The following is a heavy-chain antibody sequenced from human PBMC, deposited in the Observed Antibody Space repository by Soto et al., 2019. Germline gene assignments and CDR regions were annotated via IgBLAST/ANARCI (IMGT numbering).Heavy chain of an antibody. V-gene: IGHV1-2*02. J-gene: IGHJ6*02. CDR3: ARERYQVISDGMDV. Sequence: ASVKVSCKASGYTFTGYYVHWVREAPGQGLEWMGWINPETGATSYAQKFQGRVTLSRDTSINTAYLELSNLTFDDAAVYFCARERYQVISDGMDVWGQGTTVTVSS. D-gene: IGHD2-2*01. CDR1: GYTFTGYY. CDR2: INPETGAT.